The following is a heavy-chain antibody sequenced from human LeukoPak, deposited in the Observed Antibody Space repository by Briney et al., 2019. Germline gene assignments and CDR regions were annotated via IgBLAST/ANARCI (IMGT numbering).Heavy chain of an antibody. CDR3: AKGKLRYFDWVVDY. D-gene: IGHD3-9*01. CDR2: ISYDGSNK. CDR1: GFTFSSYG. J-gene: IGHJ4*02. Sequence: GGSLRLSCAASGFTFSSYGMHWVRQAPGKGLEWVAVISYDGSNKYYADSVKGRFTISRDNSKNTLYLQMNSLRAEDTAVYYCAKGKLRYFDWVVDYWGQGTLVTVSS. V-gene: IGHV3-30*18.